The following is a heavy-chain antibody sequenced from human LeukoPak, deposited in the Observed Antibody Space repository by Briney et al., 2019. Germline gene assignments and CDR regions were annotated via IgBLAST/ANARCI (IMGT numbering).Heavy chain of an antibody. Sequence: SETLSLTCTVSGGSISSGDYYWSWIRQPPGKGLEWIGYIYYSGSTYYNPSLKSRVTISVDTSKNQFSLKLSSVTAADTGVYYCASSEIRYFDWSPGDWFDPWGQGTLVTVSS. J-gene: IGHJ5*02. D-gene: IGHD3-9*01. CDR1: GGSISSGDYY. V-gene: IGHV4-30-4*08. CDR3: ASSEIRYFDWSPGDWFDP. CDR2: IYYSGST.